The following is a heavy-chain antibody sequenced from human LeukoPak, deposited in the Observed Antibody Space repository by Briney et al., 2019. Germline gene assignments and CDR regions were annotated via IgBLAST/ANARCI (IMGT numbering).Heavy chain of an antibody. J-gene: IGHJ4*02. Sequence: GASVKVSCKASGYTFTSYYMHWVRQAPGQGLEWMGIINPSGGSTSYAQKLQGRVTMTRDTSTSTVYMELSSLRSEDAAVYYCARTQTYYYGSGSSHFDYWGQGTLVTVSS. CDR1: GYTFTSYY. CDR3: ARTQTYYYGSGSSHFDY. V-gene: IGHV1-46*04. D-gene: IGHD3-10*01. CDR2: INPSGGST.